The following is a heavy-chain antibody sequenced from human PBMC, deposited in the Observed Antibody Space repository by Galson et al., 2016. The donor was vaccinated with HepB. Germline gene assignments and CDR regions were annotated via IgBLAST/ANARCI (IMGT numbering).Heavy chain of an antibody. CDR2: ISHDGING. V-gene: IGHV3-30*18. D-gene: IGHD4-17*01. Sequence: SLRLSCAASGFIFNSHTMHWVRQETPGKGLEWVASISHDGINGKHADSVRGRFTISRDNSKNTVYLQLSSLRAEDTAVYYCAKDAAVTLPGVYFEYWGQGTLVTVSS. CDR3: AKDAAVTLPGVYFEY. J-gene: IGHJ4*02. CDR1: GFIFNSHT.